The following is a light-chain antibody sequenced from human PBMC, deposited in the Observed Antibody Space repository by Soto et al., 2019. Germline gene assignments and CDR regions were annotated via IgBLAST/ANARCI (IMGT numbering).Light chain of an antibody. CDR1: QSVSSNY. V-gene: IGKV3D-20*01. J-gene: IGKJ1*01. Sequence: EIVLTQSPATLSLSPGERAALSFCSSQSVSSNYLAWYQQKPGLAPRLLIYGVSNRATGIPDRFSGSGSGTDFSLTITRLEPEDFAVYYCQQYVSSPWTFGQGTKVDNK. CDR3: QQYVSSPWT. CDR2: GVS.